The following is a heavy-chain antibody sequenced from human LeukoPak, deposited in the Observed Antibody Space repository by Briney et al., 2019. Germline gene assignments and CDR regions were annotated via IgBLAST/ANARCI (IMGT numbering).Heavy chain of an antibody. J-gene: IGHJ4*02. D-gene: IGHD6-19*01. CDR1: GFTFSDYY. CDR2: ISSSGSTK. CDR3: ARGRFTGYSSGPDDY. Sequence: PGGSLRLSCAASGFTFSDYYMSWIRQAPGKGLEWVSYISSSGSTKYYADSVKGRFTISRDNAKNSLYLQMNSLRAEDTALYHCARGRFTGYSSGPDDYWGQGTLVTVSS. V-gene: IGHV3-11*01.